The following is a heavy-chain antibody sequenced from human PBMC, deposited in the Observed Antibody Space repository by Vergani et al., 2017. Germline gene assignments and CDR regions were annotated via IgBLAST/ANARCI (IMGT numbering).Heavy chain of an antibody. CDR1: GFTFSSYA. CDR3: AKVESRGLVPAAIFTVGNNYYYYGMDV. Sequence: EVQLLESGGGLVQPGGSLRLSCAASGFTFSSYAMSWVRQAPGKGLEWVSAISGSGGSTYYADSVKGRFTISRDNSKNTLYLQMNSLRAEDTAVYYCAKVESRGLVPAAIFTVGNNYYYYGMDVWGQGTTVTVSS. V-gene: IGHV3-23*01. J-gene: IGHJ6*02. D-gene: IGHD2-2*01. CDR2: ISGSGGST.